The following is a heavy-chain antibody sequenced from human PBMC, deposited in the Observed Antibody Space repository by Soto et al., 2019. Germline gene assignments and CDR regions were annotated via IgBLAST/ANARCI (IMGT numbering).Heavy chain of an antibody. D-gene: IGHD4-17*01. J-gene: IGHJ3*02. V-gene: IGHV3-23*01. Sequence: GGSLRLSCAASGFTFSNFAMSWVRQSPGAGPEWVSGISASGGRTYYADSVKGRFTISRDKSRNTLYLQMDSLRAEDTALYYCAKDPNGDYVGAFDIWGRGTMVTVSS. CDR1: GFTFSNFA. CDR3: AKDPNGDYVGAFDI. CDR2: ISASGGRT.